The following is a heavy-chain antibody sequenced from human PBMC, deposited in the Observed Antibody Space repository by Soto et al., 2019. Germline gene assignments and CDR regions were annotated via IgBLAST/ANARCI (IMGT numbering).Heavy chain of an antibody. J-gene: IGHJ5*02. CDR3: ARVYSSSWRFDP. D-gene: IGHD6-13*01. CDR2: IYYSGST. CDR1: GGSISSSSYY. Sequence: SETLSLTCTVSGGSISSSSYYWGWIRQPPGKGLEWIGSIYYSGSTYYNPSLKSRVTISVDTSKNQFSPKLSSVTAADTAVYYCARVYSSSWRFDPWGQGTLVTVSS. V-gene: IGHV4-39*01.